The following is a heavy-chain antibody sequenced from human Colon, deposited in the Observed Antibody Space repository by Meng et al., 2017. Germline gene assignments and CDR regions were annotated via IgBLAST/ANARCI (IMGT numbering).Heavy chain of an antibody. CDR2: IYYSGTT. CDR1: GDSISNYY. J-gene: IGHJ5*02. V-gene: IGHV4-59*01. Sequence: VPLSDADQGLVKRSETLYFTCNVSGDSISNYYWSWIRQPPGKGLEWIGYIYYSGTTNYNPALKSRVTISIDTSKNQFSLKLNSGTAADTAVYYCAGDSSGYNWLDPWGQGTLVTVSS. D-gene: IGHD6-19*01. CDR3: AGDSSGYNWLDP.